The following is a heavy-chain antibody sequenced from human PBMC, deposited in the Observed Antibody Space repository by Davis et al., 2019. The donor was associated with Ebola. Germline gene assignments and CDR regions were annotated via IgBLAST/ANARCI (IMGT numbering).Heavy chain of an antibody. CDR3: ARHGYSGHVYQAYFYGLDV. D-gene: IGHD5-12*01. V-gene: IGHV3-30*07. J-gene: IGHJ6*02. Sequence: DSVKGRFTISRDNFQNTVYLEMNSLRVEDTAVYYCARHGYSGHVYQAYFYGLDVWGQGTTVTVSS.